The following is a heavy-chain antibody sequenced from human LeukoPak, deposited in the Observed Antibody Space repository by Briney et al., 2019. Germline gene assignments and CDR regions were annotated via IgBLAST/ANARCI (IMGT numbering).Heavy chain of an antibody. D-gene: IGHD5-18*01. Sequence: GGSLRLSCAASGFTLSSFGMHWVRQAPGKGLEWVAVISDDGSNTSYADSVKGRFTISRDNSKNTLYLQLNSLRAEDAAGYYCAKDADTATIIYWYFDLWGRGTLVTVSS. V-gene: IGHV3-30*18. CDR3: AKDADTATIIYWYFDL. CDR2: ISDDGSNT. CDR1: GFTLSSFG. J-gene: IGHJ2*01.